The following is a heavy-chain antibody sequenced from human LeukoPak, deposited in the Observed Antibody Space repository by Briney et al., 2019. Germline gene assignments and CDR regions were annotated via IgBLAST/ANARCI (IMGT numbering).Heavy chain of an antibody. J-gene: IGHJ4*02. V-gene: IGHV4-4*08. D-gene: IGHD6-6*01. CDR1: GGSISSYY. Sequence: KPPETLSLTCTVSGGSISSYYWSWIRQPPGKGLEWIGYIYTSGGTNYIPSLKGRVTISIDTSKNQFSLKLSSVTAADSAVYYCARLTRLSTSPDRYYLDYWGQGTLVTVSS. CDR2: IYTSGGT. CDR3: ARLTRLSTSPDRYYLDY.